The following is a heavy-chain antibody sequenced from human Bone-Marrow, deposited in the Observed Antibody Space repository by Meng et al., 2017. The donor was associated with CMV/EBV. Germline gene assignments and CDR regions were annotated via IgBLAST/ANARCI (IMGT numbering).Heavy chain of an antibody. Sequence: GESLKISCAASGFTFSSYWMHWVRQAPGKGLVWVSRINSDGSATSYADSVKGRFTISRDNAKNTLYLQMNSLRAEDTAVYYCVRLNIVTPFDYWGQGPLVTVSS. CDR2: INSDGSAT. J-gene: IGHJ4*02. CDR1: GFTFSSYW. V-gene: IGHV3-74*01. D-gene: IGHD2-21*01. CDR3: VRLNIVTPFDY.